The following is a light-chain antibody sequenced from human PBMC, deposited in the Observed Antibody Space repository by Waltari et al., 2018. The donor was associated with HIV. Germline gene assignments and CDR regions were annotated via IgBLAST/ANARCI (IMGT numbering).Light chain of an antibody. J-gene: IGKJ4*01. Sequence: ELVLTQSPGTLSLSPGERATLSCRASQSVSSSYLARYQQKPGQAPRLLIYGASSRATGIPDRFSGSGSGTDFTLTISRLEPEDFAVYYCQQYGSSPLTFGGGTKVEIK. CDR3: QQYGSSPLT. V-gene: IGKV3-20*01. CDR2: GAS. CDR1: QSVSSSY.